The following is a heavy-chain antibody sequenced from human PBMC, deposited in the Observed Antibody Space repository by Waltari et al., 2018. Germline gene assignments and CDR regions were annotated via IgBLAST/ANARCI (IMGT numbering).Heavy chain of an antibody. CDR2: INHSGST. D-gene: IGHD6-6*01. J-gene: IGHJ4*02. CDR1: GGSFSGYY. CDR3: APFEYSSSQPSVR. V-gene: IGHV4-34*01. Sequence: QVQLQQWGAGLLKPSETLSLTCAVYGGSFSGYYWSWTRQPPGKGLEWIGEINHSGSTNYNPSLKSRVTISVDTSKNQFSLKLSSVTAADTAVYYCAPFEYSSSQPSVRWGQGTLVTVSS.